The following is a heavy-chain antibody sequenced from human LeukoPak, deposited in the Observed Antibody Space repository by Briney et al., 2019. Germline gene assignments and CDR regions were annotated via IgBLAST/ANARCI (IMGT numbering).Heavy chain of an antibody. J-gene: IGHJ4*02. V-gene: IGHV3-30-3*01. CDR3: ARDPSIVGATGYFDY. D-gene: IGHD1-26*01. CDR1: GFTFSSYA. CDR2: ISYDGSNK. Sequence: PGGSLRLSCAASGFTFSSYAMHWVRQAPGKGLEWVAVISYDGSNKYYADSVKGRFTISRDNSKNTLYLQMNSLRAEDTAVYYCARDPSIVGATGYFDYWGQGTLVTVSS.